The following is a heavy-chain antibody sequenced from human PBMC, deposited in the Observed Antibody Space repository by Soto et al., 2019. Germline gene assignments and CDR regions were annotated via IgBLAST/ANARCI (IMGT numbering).Heavy chain of an antibody. CDR2: ISYSGT. CDR3: ATRSATFFFYVMDV. J-gene: IGHJ6*02. CDR1: GGSITAGNYV. Sequence: QVQLQESGPGLVKPSQTLSLTCTVSGGSITAGNYVLTWIPQSPGKGLEWIGYISYSGTYYNPSLKSRLTISIDTSKNQLSLQVTSVTAADTAVYYCATRSATFFFYVMDVWGQGTTVIVSS. V-gene: IGHV4-30-4*01. D-gene: IGHD1-26*01.